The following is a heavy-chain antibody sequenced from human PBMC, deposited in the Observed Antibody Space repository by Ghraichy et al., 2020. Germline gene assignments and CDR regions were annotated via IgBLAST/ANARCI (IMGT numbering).Heavy chain of an antibody. CDR1: GFTFSNYA. CDR2: VSYDGSNK. Sequence: GSLRLSCEASGFTFSNYAMHWVRQAPGKGLEWVAVVSYDGSNKKYGDSVKGRFTISRDNSRNTVYLEMKSLRVEDTALYHCSKAQYTSSRNAPDVWGQGTMVTVSS. D-gene: IGHD2-2*01. CDR3: SKAQYTSSRNAPDV. J-gene: IGHJ3*01. V-gene: IGHV3-30*18.